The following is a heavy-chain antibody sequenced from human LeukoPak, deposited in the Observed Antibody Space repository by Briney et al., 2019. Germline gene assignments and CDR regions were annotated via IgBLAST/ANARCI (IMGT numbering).Heavy chain of an antibody. Sequence: GGSLRLSCAASGFTFDDYAMHWVRQAPGKGLEWVSGISWNSGSIGYADSVKGRFTISRDNAKNSLYLQMNSLRAEDTAVYYCARLYYYYDSSGYWAPDYWGQGTLVTVSS. V-gene: IGHV3-9*01. D-gene: IGHD3-22*01. CDR1: GFTFDDYA. J-gene: IGHJ4*02. CDR3: ARLYYYYDSSGYWAPDY. CDR2: ISWNSGSI.